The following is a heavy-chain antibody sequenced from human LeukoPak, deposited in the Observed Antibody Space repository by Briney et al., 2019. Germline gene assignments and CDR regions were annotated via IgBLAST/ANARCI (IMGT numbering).Heavy chain of an antibody. V-gene: IGHV3-30*02. Sequence: GGSLRLSCAASGFTFSTSGMHWVRQPPGKGLEWVAFIRYDGSNKYYADSVKGRFTISRDNAKNSLYLQMNSLRAEDTAVYYCASGSYYSATDYWGQGTLVTVSS. D-gene: IGHD1-26*01. J-gene: IGHJ4*02. CDR1: GFTFSTSG. CDR2: IRYDGSNK. CDR3: ASGSYYSATDY.